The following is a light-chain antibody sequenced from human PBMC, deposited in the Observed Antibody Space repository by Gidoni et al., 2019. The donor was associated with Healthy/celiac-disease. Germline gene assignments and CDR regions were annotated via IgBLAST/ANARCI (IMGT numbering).Light chain of an antibody. Sequence: SYVLTPPPSVSVAPGKTARITCGGNNIGSKSGDWYQQEPGQAPVLVVYDDSDRPSGIPERFSGSNSGNTATLTISRVEAGDEADYYCQAWDSSSDHPVFGGGTKLTVL. CDR3: QAWDSSSDHPV. J-gene: IGLJ2*01. CDR1: NIGSKS. CDR2: DDS. V-gene: IGLV3-21*03.